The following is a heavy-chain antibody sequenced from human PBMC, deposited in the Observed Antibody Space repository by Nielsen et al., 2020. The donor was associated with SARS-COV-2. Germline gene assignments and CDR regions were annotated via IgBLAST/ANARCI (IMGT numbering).Heavy chain of an antibody. Sequence: GGSLRLSCSASGFTFDDYAMHWVRQAPGKGLEWVSGISWNSGSIGYADSVKGRFTISRDNAKNSLYLQMNSLRAEDTALYYCACMTTVSDGDYVFDYWGQGTLVTVSS. J-gene: IGHJ4*02. D-gene: IGHD4-17*01. V-gene: IGHV3-9*01. CDR2: ISWNSGSI. CDR3: ACMTTVSDGDYVFDY. CDR1: GFTFDDYA.